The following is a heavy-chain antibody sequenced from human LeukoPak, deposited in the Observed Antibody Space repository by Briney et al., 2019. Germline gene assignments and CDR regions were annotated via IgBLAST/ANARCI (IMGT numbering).Heavy chain of an antibody. Sequence: SETLSLTCSLSGGSISTANYYWAWIRQPPGKGLDWVGSIYYTGNTYYNPSLKSRVTIFVDTSRNQFSLKLNSVTAADTAPYYCARHVGTPRHFDFWGHGTLVTVSS. CDR1: GGSISTANYY. CDR2: IYYTGNT. V-gene: IGHV4-39*01. J-gene: IGHJ4*01. D-gene: IGHD1-26*01. CDR3: ARHVGTPRHFDF.